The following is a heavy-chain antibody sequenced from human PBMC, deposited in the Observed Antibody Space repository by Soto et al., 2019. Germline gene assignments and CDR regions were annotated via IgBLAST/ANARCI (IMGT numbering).Heavy chain of an antibody. J-gene: IGHJ4*02. Sequence: SVKASCKASGGTFSSYAISWVRQAPGQGLEWMGGIIPIFGTANYAQKFQGRVTITTDESTSTAYMELSSLRSEDTAVYYCARGMRQQLVDFFDYWGQGTLVTVSS. V-gene: IGHV1-69*05. D-gene: IGHD6-13*01. CDR2: IIPIFGTA. CDR1: GGTFSSYA. CDR3: ARGMRQQLVDFFDY.